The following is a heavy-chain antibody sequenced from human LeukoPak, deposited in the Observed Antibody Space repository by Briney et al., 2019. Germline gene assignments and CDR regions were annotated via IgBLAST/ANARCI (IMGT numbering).Heavy chain of an antibody. CDR2: IKQDGGEK. J-gene: IGHJ5*02. Sequence: GGSLRLSCAASGFTFSSYWMSWVRQAPGKGLEWVGNIKQDGGEKYYVDSVKGRFTIPRDNAKNSLYLQMNSLRAEDTAVYYCARYIVVVPAAITESTDNWFDPWGQGTLVTVSS. CDR1: GFTFSSYW. CDR3: ARYIVVVPAAITESTDNWFDP. D-gene: IGHD2-2*01. V-gene: IGHV3-7*01.